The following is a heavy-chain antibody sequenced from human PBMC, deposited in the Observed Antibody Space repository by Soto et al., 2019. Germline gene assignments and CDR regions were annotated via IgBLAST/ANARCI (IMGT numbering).Heavy chain of an antibody. J-gene: IGHJ4*02. CDR2: INAGNGNT. V-gene: IGHV1-3*01. CDR1: GYTFTRSA. CDR3: ASVLSGCYWLEY. D-gene: IGHD3-22*01. Sequence: QVQLVQSGAEVKKPGASVKVSCKASGYTFTRSAMHWVRQAPGQRLEWMGWINAGNGNTKYSQKFQGRVTITRDTSASTAYMELSSLRSEETAVYYCASVLSGCYWLEYWGQGTLVTVSS.